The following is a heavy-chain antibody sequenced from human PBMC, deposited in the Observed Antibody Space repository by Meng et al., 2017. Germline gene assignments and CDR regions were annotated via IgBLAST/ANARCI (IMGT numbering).Heavy chain of an antibody. D-gene: IGHD3-16*01. CDR3: ARGRGSWGY. J-gene: IGHJ4*02. V-gene: IGHV4-34*01. Sequence: QERRKPCRAGLCQTSESLSLSCAVYVWSFSGYYRSWILQPPGKGQEWIGKINHSGSTNYNPSLKSRVTISVDTSKNQFSLKLSSVTAADTAVYYCARGRGSWGYWGQGTLVTVSS. CDR1: VWSFSGYY. CDR2: INHSGST.